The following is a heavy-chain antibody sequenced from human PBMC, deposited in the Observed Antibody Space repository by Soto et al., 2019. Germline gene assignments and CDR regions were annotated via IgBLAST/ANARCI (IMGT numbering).Heavy chain of an antibody. J-gene: IGHJ4*02. Sequence: SETLSLTCTVSGGSISSYYWSWIRQPPGKGLEWIGYIYYSGSTNYNPSLKSRVTISVDTSKNQFSLKLSSVTAADTAVYYCARGVLWFGAFDYWGQGTLVTVSS. D-gene: IGHD3-10*01. CDR1: GGSISSYY. CDR3: ARGVLWFGAFDY. V-gene: IGHV4-59*01. CDR2: IYYSGST.